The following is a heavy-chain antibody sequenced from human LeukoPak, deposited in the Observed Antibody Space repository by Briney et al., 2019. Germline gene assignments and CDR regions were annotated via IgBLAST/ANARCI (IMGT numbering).Heavy chain of an antibody. V-gene: IGHV1-2*02. D-gene: IGHD2-15*01. J-gene: IGHJ4*02. CDR3: ARDRQQYCSGCSCAIDY. Sequence: GASVKVSCKASGYTFTGYYMHWVRQPPAQGLEWMGWINPNSGGTNYAQKFQGRVTMTRDTSISKAYMELSRLRSDDTAVYCWARDRQQYCSGCSCAIDYWGQGTRVTVSS. CDR2: INPNSGGT. CDR1: GYTFTGYY.